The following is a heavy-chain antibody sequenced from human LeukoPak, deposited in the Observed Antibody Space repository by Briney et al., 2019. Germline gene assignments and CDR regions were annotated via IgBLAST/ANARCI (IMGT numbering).Heavy chain of an antibody. J-gene: IGHJ4*02. CDR2: ISSSGSTI. CDR1: GFTFSSYE. V-gene: IGHV3-48*03. D-gene: IGHD3-10*01. CDR3: ARGAMVRGVIIHFDY. Sequence: GGSLRLSCAASGFTFSSYEMNWVRQAPGKGLEWVSYISSSGSTIYYADSVKGRFTISRDNAKNSLYLQMNSLRAEDTAVYYCARGAMVRGVIIHFDYWGQGTLVTVSS.